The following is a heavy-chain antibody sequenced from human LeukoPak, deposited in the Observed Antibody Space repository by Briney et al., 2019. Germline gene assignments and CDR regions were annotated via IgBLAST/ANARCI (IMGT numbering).Heavy chain of an antibody. CDR3: ATGHSSGWYYFDY. Sequence: GGSLRLSCAASGFTFSSYGMHWVRQAPGKGLEWVAVISYDGSNKYYADSVKGRFTVSRDNFKNTLYLQMSSLRAEDTAMYYCATGHSSGWYYFDYWGQGTLVTVSS. D-gene: IGHD6-19*01. CDR1: GFTFSSYG. V-gene: IGHV3-30*03. CDR2: ISYDGSNK. J-gene: IGHJ4*02.